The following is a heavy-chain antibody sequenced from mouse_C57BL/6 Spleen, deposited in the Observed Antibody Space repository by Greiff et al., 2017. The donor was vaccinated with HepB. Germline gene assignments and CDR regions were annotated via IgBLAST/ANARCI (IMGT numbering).Heavy chain of an antibody. CDR1: GFNIKDDY. J-gene: IGHJ2*01. CDR2: IDPENGDT. V-gene: IGHV14-4*01. CDR3: TTVGKGY. Sequence: EVMLVESGAELVRPGASVKLSCTASGFNIKDDYMHWVKQRPEQGLEWIGWIDPENGDTEYASKFQGKATITADTSSNTAYLQLSSLTSEDTAVYYCTTVGKGYWGQGTTLTVSS.